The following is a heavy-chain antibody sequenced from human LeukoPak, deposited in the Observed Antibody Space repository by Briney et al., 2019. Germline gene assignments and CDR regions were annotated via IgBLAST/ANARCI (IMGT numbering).Heavy chain of an antibody. CDR2: IKQDGSEK. CDR3: ARGMTVAANWFDS. CDR1: GFTFTNFW. Sequence: GGSLTLSCAASGFTFTNFWMNWVRQAPGKGLEWVANIKQDGSEKYYVDSVKGRFTISRDNAKNSLNLQMNSLRAEDTAVYYCARGMTVAANWFDSWGQGTLVSVSS. V-gene: IGHV3-7*05. J-gene: IGHJ5*01. D-gene: IGHD6-19*01.